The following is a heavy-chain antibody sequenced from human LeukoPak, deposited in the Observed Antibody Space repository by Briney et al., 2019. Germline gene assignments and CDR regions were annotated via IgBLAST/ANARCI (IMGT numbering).Heavy chain of an antibody. J-gene: IGHJ4*02. D-gene: IGHD3-3*01. Sequence: SETLSLTCTVSGGSISSSSYYWGWIRQPPGKGLEWIESIYYSGSTYYNPSLKSRVTISVDTSKNQFSLKLSSVTAADTAVYYCARHYDYYFDYWGQGTLVTVSS. CDR3: ARHYDYYFDY. V-gene: IGHV4-39*01. CDR1: GGSISSSSYY. CDR2: IYYSGST.